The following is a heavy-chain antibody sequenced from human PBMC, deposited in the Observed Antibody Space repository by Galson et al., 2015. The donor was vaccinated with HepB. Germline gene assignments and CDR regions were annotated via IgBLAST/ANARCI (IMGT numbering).Heavy chain of an antibody. D-gene: IGHD4-11*01. CDR2: IWFDGSNE. CDR3: AGAKYSYDAFDF. J-gene: IGHJ3*01. V-gene: IGHV3-33*01. CDR1: GFVFGNIG. Sequence: SLRLSCATSGFVFGNIGMHWVRQAPGKGLEWVAIIWFDGSNEYYVESVKGRFTISRDNSKNTLSLQMNSLRDKDTAIYYCAGAKYSYDAFDFWGQGTMVTVSS.